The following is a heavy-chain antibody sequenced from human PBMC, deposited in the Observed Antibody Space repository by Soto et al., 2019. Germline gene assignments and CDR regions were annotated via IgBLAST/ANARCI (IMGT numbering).Heavy chain of an antibody. CDR3: ASDRAGLFDY. J-gene: IGHJ4*02. D-gene: IGHD6-19*01. V-gene: IGHV4-39*01. CDR2: IYYSGST. Sequence: SETLSLTCTVSGGSISSSSYYWGWIRQPPGKGLEWIGSIYYSGSTYYNPSLKSRVTISVDTSKNQFSLKLSSVTAADTAVYYCASDRAGLFDYWGQGTLVTVSS. CDR1: GGSISSSSYY.